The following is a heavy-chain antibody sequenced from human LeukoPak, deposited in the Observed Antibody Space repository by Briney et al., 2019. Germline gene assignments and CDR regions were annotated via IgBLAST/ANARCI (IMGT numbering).Heavy chain of an antibody. CDR3: AKDRRGLREPYYFDY. J-gene: IGHJ4*02. CDR2: IRYDGSNK. V-gene: IGHV3-30*02. Sequence: PGGSLRLSCAASGFTFSSYGMHWVRQAPGKGLEWVAFIRYDGSNKYYADSVKGRFTISRDNSKNTLYLQMNSLRAEDTAVYYCAKDRRGLREPYYFDYWGQGTLVTVSS. D-gene: IGHD3-16*01. CDR1: GFTFSSYG.